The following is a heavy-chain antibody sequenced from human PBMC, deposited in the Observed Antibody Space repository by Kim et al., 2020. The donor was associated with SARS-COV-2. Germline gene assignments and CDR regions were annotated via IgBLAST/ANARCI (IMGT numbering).Heavy chain of an antibody. CDR2: IYYSGST. Sequence: SETLSLTCTVSGGSISSGGYYWSWIRQHPGKGLEWIGYIYYSGSTYYNPSLKSRVTISVDTSKNQFSLKLSSVTAADTAVYYCARDRGVTARGVYYYYYGMDVWGQETTVTVSS. J-gene: IGHJ6*02. D-gene: IGHD2-21*02. CDR1: GGSISSGGYY. CDR3: ARDRGVTARGVYYYYYGMDV. V-gene: IGHV4-31*03.